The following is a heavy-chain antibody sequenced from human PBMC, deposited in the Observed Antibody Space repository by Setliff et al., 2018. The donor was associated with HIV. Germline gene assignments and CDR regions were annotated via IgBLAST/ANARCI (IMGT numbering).Heavy chain of an antibody. J-gene: IGHJ4*02. V-gene: IGHV4-39*01. D-gene: IGHD6-13*01. CDR1: GGSISGSTYY. CDR3: ARHIFGRSKIAAAAIQIFDY. CDR2: IYYSGST. Sequence: SETLSLTCSVSGGSISGSTYYWGWIRQPPGKGLEWIGSIYYSGSTYYNPSLKSRVTISVDTSKNQFSLKLSSVTAADTAVYYCARHIFGRSKIAAAAIQIFDYWGQGTLVTVSS.